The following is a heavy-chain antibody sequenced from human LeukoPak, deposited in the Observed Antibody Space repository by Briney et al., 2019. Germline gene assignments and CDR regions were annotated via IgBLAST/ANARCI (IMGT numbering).Heavy chain of an antibody. CDR1: GYSFTSYW. J-gene: IGHJ4*02. CDR2: IYPGDSDT. D-gene: IGHD2-2*01. V-gene: IGHV5-51*01. Sequence: GESLKISCKGSGYSFTSYWIGWVRQMPGKGLEWMGIIYPGDSDTRYSPSFQGQVTISADKFISTAYLQWSSLKASDTAMYYCARRYCSSTSCGYFDYWGQGTLVTVSS. CDR3: ARRYCSSTSCGYFDY.